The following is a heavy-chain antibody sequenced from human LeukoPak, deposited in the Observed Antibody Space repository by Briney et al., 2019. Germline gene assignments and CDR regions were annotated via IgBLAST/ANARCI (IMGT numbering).Heavy chain of an antibody. V-gene: IGHV1-46*01. CDR2: ITTSGGST. J-gene: IGHJ5*02. Sequence: GASVTVSCKASGYTFTSYHVHWVRQAPGQGLEWMGIITTSGGSTNYAQKFQGRVTMTRDISTSTEYMELSSLRPEDTAVYCCARERHGDNWFDPWGQGTLVTVSS. D-gene: IGHD4-17*01. CDR1: GYTFTSYH. CDR3: ARERHGDNWFDP.